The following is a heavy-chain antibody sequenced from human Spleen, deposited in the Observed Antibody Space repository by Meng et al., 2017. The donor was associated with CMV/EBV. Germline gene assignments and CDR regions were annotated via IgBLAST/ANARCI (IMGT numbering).Heavy chain of an antibody. CDR3: ARLALGYCSSTSCYFSRPFYYYYYGMDV. CDR1: GGSFSGYY. Sequence: GSLRLSCAVYGGSFSGYYWSWIRQPPGKGLEWIGEINHSGSTNYNPSLKSRVTISVDTSKNQFSLKLSSVTAADTAVYYCARLALGYCSSTSCYFSRPFYYYYYGMDVWGQGTTVTVSS. CDR2: INHSGST. D-gene: IGHD2-2*01. J-gene: IGHJ6*02. V-gene: IGHV4-34*01.